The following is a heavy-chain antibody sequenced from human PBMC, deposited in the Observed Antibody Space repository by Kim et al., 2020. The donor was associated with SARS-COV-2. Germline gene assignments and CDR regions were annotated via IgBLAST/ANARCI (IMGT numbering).Heavy chain of an antibody. J-gene: IGHJ6*02. V-gene: IGHV3-74*01. CDR2: INSDGSST. CDR3: ARDRGIVATMVYYYYCSGMDV. D-gene: IGHD5-12*01. Sequence: GGSLRLSCAASGFTFSSYWMHWVRQAPGKGLVWVSRINSDGSSTSYADSVKGRFTISRDNAKNTLYLQMNSLRAEDTAVYYCARDRGIVATMVYYYYCSGMDVWGQGTTVTVSS. CDR1: GFTFSSYW.